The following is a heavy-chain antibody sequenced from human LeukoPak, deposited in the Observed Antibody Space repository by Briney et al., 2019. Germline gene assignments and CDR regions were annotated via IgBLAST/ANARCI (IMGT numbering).Heavy chain of an antibody. J-gene: IGHJ6*02. CDR1: GFTVSSND. D-gene: IGHD1-7*01. CDR3: ARDLRLELRWRYYYYYGMDV. V-gene: IGHV3-53*01. Sequence: GGSLRLSCVASGFTVSSNDMSWVRQAPGKGLEWVSFIYRSGDTDYADSVKGRFTISRDNAKNSLYLQMNSLRAEDTAVYYCARDLRLELRWRYYYYYGMDVWGQGTTVTVSS. CDR2: IYRSGDT.